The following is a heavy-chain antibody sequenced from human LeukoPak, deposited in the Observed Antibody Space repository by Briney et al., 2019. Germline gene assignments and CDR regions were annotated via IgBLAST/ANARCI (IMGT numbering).Heavy chain of an antibody. CDR2: ISWNSGSI. V-gene: IGHV3-9*01. Sequence: PGGSLRLSCAASGLTFDDYAMHWVRQAPGKGLEWVSGISWNSGSIGYADSVKGRFTISRDNAKNSLYLQMNSLRAEDTALYYCAKVKPVGSGSYRWYFDLWGRGTLVTVSS. CDR3: AKVKPVGSGSYRWYFDL. D-gene: IGHD3-10*01. J-gene: IGHJ2*01. CDR1: GLTFDDYA.